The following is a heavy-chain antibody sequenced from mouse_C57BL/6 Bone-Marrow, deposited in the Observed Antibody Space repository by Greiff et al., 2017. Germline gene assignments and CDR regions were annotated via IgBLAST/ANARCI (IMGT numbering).Heavy chain of an antibody. J-gene: IGHJ2*01. Sequence: QQPGAELVKPGASVKLSCKASGYTFTSYWMQWVKQRPGQGLEWIGEIDPSDSYTNYNQQFKGKATLTVDTSSSTAYMQLSSLTSEDSAVYYCARDGSPFFDYWGQGTTLTVSS. CDR1: GYTFTSYW. CDR2: IDPSDSYT. CDR3: ARDGSPFFDY. V-gene: IGHV1-50*01. D-gene: IGHD1-1*01.